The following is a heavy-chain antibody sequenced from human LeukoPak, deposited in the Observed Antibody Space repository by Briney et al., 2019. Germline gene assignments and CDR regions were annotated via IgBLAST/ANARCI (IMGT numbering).Heavy chain of an antibody. V-gene: IGHV3-21*01. CDR3: ARDLTFGVVINYYYYGMDV. CDR1: GFTFSSYS. D-gene: IGHD3-3*01. J-gene: IGHJ6*02. CDR2: ISSSSSYI. Sequence: GGSLRLSCAASGFTFSSYSMNWVRQAPGKGLEWVSSISSSSSYIYYADSVKGRFTISRDNAKNPLYLQMNSLRAEDTAVYYCARDLTFGVVINYYYYGMDVWGQGTTATVSS.